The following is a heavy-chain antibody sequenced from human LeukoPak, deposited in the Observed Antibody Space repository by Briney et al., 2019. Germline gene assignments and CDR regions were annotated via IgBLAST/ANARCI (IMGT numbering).Heavy chain of an antibody. V-gene: IGHV1-69*13. D-gene: IGHD3-10*02. CDR1: GGTFSSYA. Sequence: GASVKVSCKASGGTFSSYAISWVRQAPGQGLEWMGGIIPIFGTANYAQKFQGRVTITADESTSTAYMELSSLRSEDTAVYYCARSLFGEDEGHTFDPWGQGTLVTVSS. CDR3: ARSLFGEDEGHTFDP. J-gene: IGHJ5*02. CDR2: IIPIFGTA.